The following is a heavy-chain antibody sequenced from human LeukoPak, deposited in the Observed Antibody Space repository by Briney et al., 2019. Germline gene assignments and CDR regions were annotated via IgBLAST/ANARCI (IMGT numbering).Heavy chain of an antibody. V-gene: IGHV4-4*07. D-gene: IGHD4-17*01. J-gene: IGHJ6*03. CDR1: GGSISSYY. CDR3: ARDKIRSPYYYMDV. CDR2: IYTSGST. Sequence: SETLSLTCTVSGGSISSYYWSWIRQPAGKGLEWIGRIYTSGSTNYNPSLKSRVTMSVDTSKNQFSLKLSSVTAADTAVYYCARDKIRSPYYYMDVWGKGTTVTVSS.